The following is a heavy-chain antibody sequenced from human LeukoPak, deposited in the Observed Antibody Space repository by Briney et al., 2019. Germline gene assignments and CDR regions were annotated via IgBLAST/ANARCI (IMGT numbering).Heavy chain of an antibody. J-gene: IGHJ5*02. CDR3: ARREGSPKTHSNWFDP. CDR2: IYTSGST. V-gene: IGHV4-4*07. D-gene: IGHD3-10*01. Sequence: SETLSLTCTVSGGSISSYYWSWIRQPAGKGLEWIGRIYTSGSTNYNPSLKSRVTMSVDTSKNQFSLKLSFVTAADTAVYYCARREGSPKTHSNWFDPWGQGTLVTVSS. CDR1: GGSISSYY.